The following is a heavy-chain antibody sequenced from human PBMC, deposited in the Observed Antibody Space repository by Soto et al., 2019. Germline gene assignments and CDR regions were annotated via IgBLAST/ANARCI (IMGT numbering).Heavy chain of an antibody. V-gene: IGHV4-61*08. CDR3: ARDWNGSYQFDY. CDR1: GGSISSGGSS. D-gene: IGHD1-26*01. CDR2: IYYSGST. Sequence: SETLSLTCAASGGSISSGGSSWSWIRQPPGKGLEWIGYIYYSGSTNYNPSLKSRVTISVDTSKNQFSLKLSSVTAADTAVYYCARDWNGSYQFDYWGQGTLVTVSS. J-gene: IGHJ4*02.